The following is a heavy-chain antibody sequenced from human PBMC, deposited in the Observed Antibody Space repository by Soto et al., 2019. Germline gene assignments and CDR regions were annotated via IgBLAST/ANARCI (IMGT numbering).Heavy chain of an antibody. CDR3: VVAAQPYYFDY. Sequence: ASVKVSCKASGYTFSSYGISWVRQAPGQGLEWMGWISGYNGKTNSAQKVQDRVTMTTDTSTSTAYMELRSLRSDDTAVYYCVVAAQPYYFDYWGQGTLVTVSS. CDR1: GYTFSSYG. CDR2: ISGYNGKT. D-gene: IGHD2-15*01. J-gene: IGHJ4*02. V-gene: IGHV1-18*01.